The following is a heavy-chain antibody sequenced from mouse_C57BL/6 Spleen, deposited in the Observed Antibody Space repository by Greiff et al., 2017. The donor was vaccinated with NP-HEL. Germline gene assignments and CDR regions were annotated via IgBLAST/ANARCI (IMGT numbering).Heavy chain of an antibody. CDR2: ISSGSSTI. V-gene: IGHV5-17*01. CDR1: GFTFSDYG. D-gene: IGHD2-12*01. Sequence: EVQGVESGGGLVKPGGSLKLSCAASGFTFSDYGMHWVRQAPEKGLEWVAYISSGSSTIYYADTVKGRFTISRDNAKNTLFLQMTSLRSEDTAMYYCARGRRRVYWYFDVWGTGTTVTVSS. CDR3: ARGRRRVYWYFDV. J-gene: IGHJ1*03.